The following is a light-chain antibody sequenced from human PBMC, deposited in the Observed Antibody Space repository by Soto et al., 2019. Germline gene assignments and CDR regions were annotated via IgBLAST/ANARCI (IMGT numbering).Light chain of an antibody. Sequence: DIPMPQSPSTLSASVGERVTITCRASQNINNWLAWYQQKRGKAPNLLIYGASTLESGVPSRFSGSGFGTEFTLTISSLQPDDFATYYCQQYSAWYTFGQGTRLEIK. V-gene: IGKV1-5*01. J-gene: IGKJ5*01. CDR2: GAS. CDR3: QQYSAWYT. CDR1: QNINNW.